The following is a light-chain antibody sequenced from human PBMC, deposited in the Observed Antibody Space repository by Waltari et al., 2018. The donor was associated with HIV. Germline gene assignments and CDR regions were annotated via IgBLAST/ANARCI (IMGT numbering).Light chain of an antibody. Sequence: HSALTQPRSVSGSPGQSVTISCTGTSSDIGAYDYVSWFQKFPGRAPKLLIFDVKKRPSGVPDRFSGFKSGDTASLTISGLQPDDESDYFCSSYGGVASYLIFGGGTTLIVL. CDR1: SSDIGAYDY. CDR3: SSYGGVASYLI. CDR2: DVK. V-gene: IGLV2-11*01. J-gene: IGLJ2*01.